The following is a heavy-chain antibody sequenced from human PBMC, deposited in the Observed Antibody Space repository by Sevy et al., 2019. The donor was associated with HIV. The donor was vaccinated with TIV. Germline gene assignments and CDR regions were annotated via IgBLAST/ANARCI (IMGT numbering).Heavy chain of an antibody. CDR2: ISAYNGNT. V-gene: IGHV1-18*01. CDR1: DYTFSTQG. J-gene: IGHJ4*02. D-gene: IGHD3-22*01. CDR3: ARDWAPGYYYDATGVKRDYYFDY. Sequence: ASVKVSCKASDYTFSTQGFNWVRQAPGQGLEWMGWISAYNGNTKYAQKFQGRVTMTTDTSTSTAYMELRSLTSDDTAGYYCARDWAPGYYYDATGVKRDYYFDYWGQGTLVTVSS.